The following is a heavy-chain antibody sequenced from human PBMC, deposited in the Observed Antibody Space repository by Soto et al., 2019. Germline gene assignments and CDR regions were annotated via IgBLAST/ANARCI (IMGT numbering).Heavy chain of an antibody. CDR2: INSDGSST. CDR3: ARDHSGPYYYYYYMDV. V-gene: IGHV3-74*01. J-gene: IGHJ6*03. D-gene: IGHD6-13*01. Sequence: GGSLRLSCAASGFTFSNYWMHWVRQAPGKGLVWVSRINSDGSSTRYADSVKGRFTISRDDAKNTLYLQMSSLRAEDAAVYYCARDHSGPYYYYYYMDVWGKGTTVTVSS. CDR1: GFTFSNYW.